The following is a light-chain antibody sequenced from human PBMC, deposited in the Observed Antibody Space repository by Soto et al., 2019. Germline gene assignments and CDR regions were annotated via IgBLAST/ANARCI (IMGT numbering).Light chain of an antibody. J-gene: IGKJ2*01. Sequence: EIVLTQSPATLSLSPGERATLSCRASQSVSSYLAWYQLKPGQAPRLLVFDASHSATGTPARFSGSGSGTAFTLTISSLEPEDFAVYYCQQRSNWPKTFGQGTKLEIK. CDR1: QSVSSY. V-gene: IGKV3-11*01. CDR2: DAS. CDR3: QQRSNWPKT.